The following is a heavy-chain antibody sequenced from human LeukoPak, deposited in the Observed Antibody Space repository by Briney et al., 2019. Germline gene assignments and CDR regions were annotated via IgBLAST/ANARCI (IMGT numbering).Heavy chain of an antibody. CDR3: AKTSGYRRFDP. D-gene: IGHD5-12*01. V-gene: IGHV3-23*01. Sequence: PGGSLRLSCAASGFTFSRYTMNWVRQAPGKGLEWVSAISGSGGSTYFADSVKGRFTISRDNSKNTLYLQMNSLRAEDTAVYYCAKTSGYRRFDPWGQGTLVTVSS. J-gene: IGHJ5*02. CDR1: GFTFSRYT. CDR2: ISGSGGST.